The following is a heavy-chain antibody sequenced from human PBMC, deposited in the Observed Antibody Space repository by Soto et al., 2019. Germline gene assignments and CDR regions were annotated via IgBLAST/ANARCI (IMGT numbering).Heavy chain of an antibody. D-gene: IGHD4-17*01. CDR2: IITDGSST. CDR3: ATGLSTPGYYMDA. CDR1: GFSFSIYW. J-gene: IGHJ6*03. Sequence: EVQLVESGGGLVQPGGSLILSCAASGFSFSIYWMHWVRQAPGKGLVWVSRIITDGSSTSYADSVKGRFTISRDNAKNTLYLQMNSLRVDDTAVYHCATGLSTPGYYMDAWGKGTTVTVSS. V-gene: IGHV3-74*01.